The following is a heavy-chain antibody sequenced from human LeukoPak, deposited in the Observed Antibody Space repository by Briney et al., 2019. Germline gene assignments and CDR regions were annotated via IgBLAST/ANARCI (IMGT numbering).Heavy chain of an antibody. CDR2: ISNGGNSI. V-gene: IGHV3-11*04. D-gene: IGHD1-26*01. CDR3: ARARGSYAFDY. Sequence: KAGGSLRLSCATSGFIFSDYYMSWIRQAPGKGLEWVSYISNGGNSIYYTDSVKGRFTISRDNAKNSLYLQMNSLRAEDTAIYYCARARGSYAFDYWGQGTLVTVSS. J-gene: IGHJ4*02. CDR1: GFIFSDYY.